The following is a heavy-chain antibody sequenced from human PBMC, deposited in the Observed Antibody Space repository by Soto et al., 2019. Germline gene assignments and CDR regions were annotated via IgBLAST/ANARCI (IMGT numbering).Heavy chain of an antibody. V-gene: IGHV3-7*01. Sequence: GGSLRLSCAASGFTFSSYWMSWVRQAPGKGLEWVANIKQDGSEKYYVDSVKGRFTISRDNAKNSLYLQMNSLRAEDTAAYYCARVPYCTNGVCSNLPFDYWGQGTLVTVSS. J-gene: IGHJ4*02. CDR2: IKQDGSEK. CDR1: GFTFSSYW. D-gene: IGHD2-8*01. CDR3: ARVPYCTNGVCSNLPFDY.